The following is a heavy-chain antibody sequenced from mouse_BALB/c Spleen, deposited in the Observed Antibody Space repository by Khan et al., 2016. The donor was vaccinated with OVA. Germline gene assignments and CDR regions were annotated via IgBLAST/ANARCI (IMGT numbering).Heavy chain of an antibody. V-gene: IGHV9-4*02. CDR3: ASGYGYGWYFDV. CDR1: GYTFTTAG. Sequence: QIQLVQSGPELKKPGETVRISCKASGYTFTTAGMQWVQKMPGKGLKWIGWINTHSGVPKYAEDFKGRFAFSLETSASTAYLQITNLKNEDTATYLWASGYGYGWYFDVWGAGPRSPSPQ. J-gene: IGHJ1*01. CDR2: INTHSGVP. D-gene: IGHD2-2*01.